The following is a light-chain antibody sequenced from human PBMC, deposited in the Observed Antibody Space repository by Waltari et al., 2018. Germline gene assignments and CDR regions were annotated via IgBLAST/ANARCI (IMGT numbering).Light chain of an antibody. V-gene: IGLV3-1*01. CDR3: QAWDSTTVV. J-gene: IGLJ2*01. Sequence: SYDLAQAPSVSVSPGQTAIITCSGDTVGTKYLSWYQQRPGQSPTLLIFQDNIRPSGIPERFSASNSQSPATLTITGAQPMDEAENFCQAWDSTTVVFGGGTKLTVL. CDR1: TVGTKY. CDR2: QDN.